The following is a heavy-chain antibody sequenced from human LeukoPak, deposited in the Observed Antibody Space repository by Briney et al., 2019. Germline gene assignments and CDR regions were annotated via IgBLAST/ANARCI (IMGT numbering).Heavy chain of an antibody. Sequence: GGSLRLSCTASGFTLVDYGVGWVRQAPGRGLQWVGFIRGKAYGGTTEYAASVKGRFSISRDDSNPIAYLHMNSLKTEDTAVYYCVRDKDWSYDYCGQGTLVTVSS. V-gene: IGHV3-49*04. CDR1: GFTLVDYG. D-gene: IGHD3-9*01. CDR3: VRDKDWSYDY. CDR2: IRGKAYGGTT. J-gene: IGHJ4*02.